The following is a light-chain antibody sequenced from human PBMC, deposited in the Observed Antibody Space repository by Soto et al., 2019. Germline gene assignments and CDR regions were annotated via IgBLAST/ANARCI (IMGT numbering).Light chain of an antibody. CDR3: QQYSSYSPLT. Sequence: DIQMTQSPSTLSASVGDRVTITCRASQSISGRLAWYQQKPGKAPKLLIYKASSLESGVPSRFSGRRSGTEFTLTIASVQPEDFATYYCQQYSSYSPLTFGGGTKVDIK. CDR2: KAS. J-gene: IGKJ4*01. CDR1: QSISGR. V-gene: IGKV1-5*03.